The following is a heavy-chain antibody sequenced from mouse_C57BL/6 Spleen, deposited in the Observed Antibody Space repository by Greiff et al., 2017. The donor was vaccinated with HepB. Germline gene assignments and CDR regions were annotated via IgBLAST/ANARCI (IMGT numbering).Heavy chain of an antibody. Sequence: QVQLQQPGAELVKPGASVKLSCKASGYTFTSYWMHWVKQRPGQGLEWIGMIHPNSGSTNYNEKFKSKATLTVVKSSSTAYMQLSSLTSEDSAVYYCARSLYDYDESWGQGTLVTVSA. J-gene: IGHJ3*01. CDR1: GYTFTSYW. CDR3: ARSLYDYDES. D-gene: IGHD2-4*01. V-gene: IGHV1-64*01. CDR2: IHPNSGST.